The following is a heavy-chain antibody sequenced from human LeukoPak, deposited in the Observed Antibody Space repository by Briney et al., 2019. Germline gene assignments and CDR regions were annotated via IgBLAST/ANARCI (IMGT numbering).Heavy chain of an antibody. J-gene: IGHJ3*02. CDR3: GKVIASSGGAFDI. D-gene: IGHD6-19*01. Sequence: GASVTVSCKASGYTFTSYGISWVRQAPGQGLEGMGWISAYNGNTNYAQKLQGRVTMTTDTSTSTAYMELRSLRSDDAAVYYCGKVIASSGGAFDIGGQGTMVTVSS. V-gene: IGHV1-18*01. CDR2: ISAYNGNT. CDR1: GYTFTSYG.